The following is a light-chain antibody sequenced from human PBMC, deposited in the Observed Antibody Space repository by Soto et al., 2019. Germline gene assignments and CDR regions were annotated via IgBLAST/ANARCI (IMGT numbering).Light chain of an antibody. Sequence: EIVLTQSPATLSVSPGERATLSCRASQSVSNNLGWYQQKPGQAPRLLIYGGSTRVTGIPVRFSGLGSGTEFNLTINSLQSEDFAVYFCQQYNTWPSWTFGQGTKVEIK. J-gene: IGKJ1*01. CDR2: GGS. CDR3: QQYNTWPSWT. V-gene: IGKV3-15*01. CDR1: QSVSNN.